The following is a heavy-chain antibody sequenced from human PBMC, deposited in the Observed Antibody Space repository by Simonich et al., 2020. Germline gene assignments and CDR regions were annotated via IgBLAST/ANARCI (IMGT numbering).Heavy chain of an antibody. CDR1: GGSFSGYY. D-gene: IGHD6-13*01. Sequence: QVQLQQWGAGLLKPSETLSLTCAVYGGSFSGYYWSWIRRPPGKGLEWIGKIHLSGSTNYNRALTSRVTISVDTSKNQFSLKLSSVTAADTAVYYCARGLRVAAAGTAFQHWGQGTLVTVSS. J-gene: IGHJ1*01. V-gene: IGHV4-34*01. CDR3: ARGLRVAAAGTAFQH. CDR2: IHLSGST.